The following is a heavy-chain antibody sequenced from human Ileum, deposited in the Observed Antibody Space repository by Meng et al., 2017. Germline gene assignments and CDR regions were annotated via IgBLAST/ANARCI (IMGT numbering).Heavy chain of an antibody. V-gene: IGHV3-49*04. D-gene: IGHD3-16*01. CDR2: IRSRLYGGTP. Sequence: GESLKISCTASGFTFGDYAMSWVRQAPGKGLEWVGFIRSRLYGGTPEYAASVKGRFIISRDESESIAYLQMNSLKIEDTGIYYCSRDSWGHMPPNSFDIWGQGTMVTVSS. J-gene: IGHJ3*02. CDR3: SRDSWGHMPPNSFDI. CDR1: GFTFGDYA.